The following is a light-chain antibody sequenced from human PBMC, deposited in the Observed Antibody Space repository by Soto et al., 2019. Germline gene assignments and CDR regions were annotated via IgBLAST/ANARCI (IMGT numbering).Light chain of an antibody. J-gene: IGKJ3*01. CDR1: QRINSY. CDR2: AAS. Sequence: DIQMTQSPSSLSASIGDRVTITCRASQRINSYLNWYQQKPGTAPKLLIYAASNLQSGVPSRFSGSGSGTDFTLTISSLQPEDFATYYCQQSYSGPPTFVPGTNVDIK. CDR3: QQSYSGPPT. V-gene: IGKV1-39*01.